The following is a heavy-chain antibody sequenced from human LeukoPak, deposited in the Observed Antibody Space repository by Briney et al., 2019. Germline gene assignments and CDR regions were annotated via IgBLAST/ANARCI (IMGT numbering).Heavy chain of an antibody. J-gene: IGHJ4*02. CDR3: AKDPMTTVTTVDSD. Sequence: GGSLRLSCTTSRFTVSTYYMSWVRQAPGEGLEWVSSISGSDNDTYYADSVKARFSISRDNSKNTLYLQMNSLRAEDTAVYYCAKDPMTTVTTVDSDWGQGTLVTVSS. D-gene: IGHD4-17*01. CDR1: RFTVSTYY. V-gene: IGHV3-23*01. CDR2: ISGSDNDT.